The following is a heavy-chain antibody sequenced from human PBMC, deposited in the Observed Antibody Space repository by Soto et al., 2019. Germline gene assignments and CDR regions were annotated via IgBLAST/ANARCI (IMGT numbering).Heavy chain of an antibody. D-gene: IGHD4-17*01. CDR2: ISYDGGNT. Sequence: QVQLVESGGGVVQPGRSLRLSCAASGFTFGRFGMHWVRQAPGEGLEWVTFISYDGGNTEYAASVKGRSTVSRDNSKNTLYLQMNSLRAEDTAFYFCAKEIRANLDDYGDYDWFDPWGQGTLVIVSS. CDR3: AKEIRANLDDYGDYDWFDP. J-gene: IGHJ5*02. CDR1: GFTFGRFG. V-gene: IGHV3-30*18.